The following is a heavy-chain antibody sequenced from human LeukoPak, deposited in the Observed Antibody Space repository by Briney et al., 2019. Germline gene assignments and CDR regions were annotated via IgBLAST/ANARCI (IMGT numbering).Heavy chain of an antibody. V-gene: IGHV3-30*18. CDR1: GFTFSSYG. D-gene: IGHD1-26*01. J-gene: IGHJ4*02. CDR3: AKDQYSGSYCVRGFDY. Sequence: GVSLRLSCAASGFTFSSYGMHWVRQAPGKGLEWVAVISYDGSNKYYADSVKGRFTISRDNPKNTLYLQMNSLRAEDTAVYYCAKDQYSGSYCVRGFDYWGQGTLVTVYS. CDR2: ISYDGSNK.